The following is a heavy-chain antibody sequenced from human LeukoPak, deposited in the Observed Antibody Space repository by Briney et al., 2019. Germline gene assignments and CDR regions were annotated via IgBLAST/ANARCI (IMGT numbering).Heavy chain of an antibody. CDR3: AREVQWELPDY. V-gene: IGHV3-48*03. J-gene: IGHJ4*02. CDR1: GFTFSAYE. Sequence: PGGSLRLSCAASGFTFSAYEMNWVRQAPGKGLEWVSYITADGTNKYDADSVKGRFTISRDNAKNSLYLQMNSLRVDGTAIYYCAREVQWELPDYWGQGTLVTVSS. D-gene: IGHD1-26*01. CDR2: ITADGTNK.